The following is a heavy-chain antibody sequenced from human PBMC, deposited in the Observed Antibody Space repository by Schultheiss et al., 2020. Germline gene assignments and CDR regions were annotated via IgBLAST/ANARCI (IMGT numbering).Heavy chain of an antibody. CDR3: ARGETATYYDILTGYYAAYYYYGMDV. CDR1: GGSISSYY. D-gene: IGHD3-9*01. J-gene: IGHJ6*02. V-gene: IGHV4-38-2*02. Sequence: SETLSLTCTVSGGSISSYYWGWIRQPPGKGLEWIGSIYHSGSTYYNPSLKSRVTISVDTSKNQFSLKLSSVTAADTAVYYCARGETATYYDILTGYYAAYYYYGMDVWGQGTTVTFSS. CDR2: IYHSGST.